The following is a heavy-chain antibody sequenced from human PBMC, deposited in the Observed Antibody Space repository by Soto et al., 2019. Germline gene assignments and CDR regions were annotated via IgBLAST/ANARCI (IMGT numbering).Heavy chain of an antibody. V-gene: IGHV3-21*01. J-gene: IGHJ4*02. CDR2: ISSSSSSYI. CDR3: AREATRGLVDDY. CDR1: GFTFSSYS. D-gene: IGHD6-19*01. Sequence: GGSLRLSCAASGFTFSSYSMNWVRQAPGKGLEWVSSISSSSSSYIYYADSVKGRFTISRDNAKNSLYLQMNSLRAEDTAVYYCAREATRGLVDDYWGQGTLVTVSS.